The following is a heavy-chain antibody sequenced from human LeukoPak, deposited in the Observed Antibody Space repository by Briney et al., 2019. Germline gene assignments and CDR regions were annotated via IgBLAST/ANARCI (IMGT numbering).Heavy chain of an antibody. V-gene: IGHV4-30-2*01. CDR2: IYHSGST. CDR3: ARHSGGYYDSSGYYSAPYYFDY. Sequence: SETLSLTCAVSGGSISSGGYSWSWIRQPPGKGLEWIGYIYHSGSTYYNPSLKSRVTISVDRSKNQFSLKLSSVTAADTAVYYCARHSGGYYDSSGYYSAPYYFDYWGQGTLVTVSS. D-gene: IGHD3-22*01. J-gene: IGHJ4*02. CDR1: GGSISSGGYS.